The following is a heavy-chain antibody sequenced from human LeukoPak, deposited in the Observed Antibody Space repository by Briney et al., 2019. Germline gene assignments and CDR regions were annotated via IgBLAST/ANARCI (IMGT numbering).Heavy chain of an antibody. J-gene: IGHJ3*02. CDR1: SGSISTSNYY. CDR3: ARDRSGSYYNDAFDI. V-gene: IGHV4-39*07. D-gene: IGHD1-26*01. Sequence: SETLSLTCTVSSGSISTSNYYWGWVRQPPGKALEWIGNIFYSGSTYYSPSLKSRVTISLDTSRNQFSLKLNSVTAADTAVYYCARDRSGSYYNDAFDIWGQGTMVTVSS. CDR2: IFYSGST.